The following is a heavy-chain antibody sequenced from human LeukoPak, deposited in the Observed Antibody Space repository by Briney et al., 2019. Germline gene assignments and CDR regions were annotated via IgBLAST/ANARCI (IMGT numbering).Heavy chain of an antibody. Sequence: GGSLRLSCAASGFTFTDYWMSWVRQAPGKGLEWVANIKRDGSEKYYVDSVKGRFTISRENPKKSVYLQMNSLRAEDTAIYYCARDVSVSGMDVWGQGTTVIVSS. CDR2: IKRDGSEK. J-gene: IGHJ6*02. CDR3: ARDVSVSGMDV. V-gene: IGHV3-7*01. CDR1: GFTFTDYW. D-gene: IGHD5/OR15-5a*01.